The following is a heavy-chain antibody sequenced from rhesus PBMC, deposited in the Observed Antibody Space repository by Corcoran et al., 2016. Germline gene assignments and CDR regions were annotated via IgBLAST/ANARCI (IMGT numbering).Heavy chain of an antibody. CDR3: ARHSPGNSLDV. Sequence: QVQLQESGPGLVKPSETLSLTCPVSGAPISRYWWSWIRQPPGKGLEWIGEITGNREITQYNSSSKRRDTIPKDATKNQVSRKLNSVTAADTAVYSCARHSPGNSLDVWGRGVLVTGSS. CDR2: ITGNREIT. J-gene: IGHJ5-2*02. V-gene: IGHV4-80*01. CDR1: GAPISRYW.